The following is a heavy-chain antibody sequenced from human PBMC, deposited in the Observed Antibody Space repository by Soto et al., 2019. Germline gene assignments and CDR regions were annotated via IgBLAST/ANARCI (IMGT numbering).Heavy chain of an antibody. D-gene: IGHD6-13*01. CDR1: GFTFSSYA. CDR3: AREGYSSSWYYYYYGMDV. J-gene: IGHJ6*02. CDR2: ISSNGGST. V-gene: IGHV3-64*01. Sequence: GGSLRLSCAASGFTFSSYAMHWVRQAPGKGLEYVSAISSNGGSTYYANSVKGRFTISRDNSKNTLYLQMGSLRAEDMAVYYCAREGYSSSWYYYYYGMDVWGQGTTVTVSS.